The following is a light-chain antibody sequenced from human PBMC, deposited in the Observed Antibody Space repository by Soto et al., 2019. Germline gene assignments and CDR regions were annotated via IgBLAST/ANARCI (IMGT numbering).Light chain of an antibody. J-gene: IGKJ1*01. Sequence: EIQMTQSPSSLSASVGDRVTITCRASQSISNYLDWYQQKPGKAPKLLIYAASSMQSGVPSSFSVSASETDFTLTICSLQPDDSATYYCQQSFSPLWTFGQGTKVEV. CDR1: QSISNY. CDR2: AAS. V-gene: IGKV1-39*01. CDR3: QQSFSPLWT.